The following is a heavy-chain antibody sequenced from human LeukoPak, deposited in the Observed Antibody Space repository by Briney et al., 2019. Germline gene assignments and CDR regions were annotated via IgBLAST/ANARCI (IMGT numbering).Heavy chain of an antibody. Sequence: SETLSLTCTVSGGSISSYYLSWIRQPAGKGLEWIGHMYIGGSTSYNPSLKSRVTMSVDTSKNQFSLNLSSVTAADTAVYYCARYLRSNWFDPWGQGTLVTVSS. CDR1: GGSISSYY. CDR2: MYIGGST. V-gene: IGHV4-4*07. CDR3: ARYLRSNWFDP. J-gene: IGHJ5*02.